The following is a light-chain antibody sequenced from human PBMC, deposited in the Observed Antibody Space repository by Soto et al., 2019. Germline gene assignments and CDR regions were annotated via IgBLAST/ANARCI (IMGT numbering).Light chain of an antibody. CDR2: GGN. V-gene: IGLV1-44*01. J-gene: IGLJ1*01. CDR3: QSYDMSLNNYV. Sequence: QSVLTQPPSASGAPGQSVSISCSGSISNIGSNTVNWYQHLPGTAPKLLIYGGNNRPSGVPDRFSGSRSGTSASLDITGLQAEDEAAYFCQSYDMSLNNYVFGTGTKVTVL. CDR1: ISNIGSNT.